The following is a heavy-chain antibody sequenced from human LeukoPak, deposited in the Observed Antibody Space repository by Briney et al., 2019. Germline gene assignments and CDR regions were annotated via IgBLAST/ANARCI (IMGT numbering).Heavy chain of an antibody. D-gene: IGHD3-22*01. V-gene: IGHV4-59*01. J-gene: IGHJ3*02. CDR1: GGSLSSYY. CDR3: ARSRDSSRGPPSYAFDI. CDR2: IYYSGST. Sequence: SETLSLTCTVSGGSLSSYYWSWIRQPPGKGLEWIGYIYYSGSTNYNPSLKSRVTISVDTSKNQFSLKLSSVTAADTAVYYCARSRDSSRGPPSYAFDIWGQGTMVTVSS.